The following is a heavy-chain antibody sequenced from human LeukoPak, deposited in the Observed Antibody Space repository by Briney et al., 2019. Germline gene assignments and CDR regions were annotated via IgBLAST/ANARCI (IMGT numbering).Heavy chain of an antibody. D-gene: IGHD6-13*01. J-gene: IGHJ4*02. CDR3: ARIRDPAYSSSWYDDY. Sequence: SGPALVKPTQTLTLTCTFSGFSLSTRGMCVSWIRQPPGKALEWLARIAWDDDKYYSTSLKTRLTISNDNSKNQVVLTMTNMDPVDTATYYCARIRDPAYSSSWYDDYWGQGTLVTVSS. CDR1: GFSLSTRGMC. CDR2: IAWDDDK. V-gene: IGHV2-70*11.